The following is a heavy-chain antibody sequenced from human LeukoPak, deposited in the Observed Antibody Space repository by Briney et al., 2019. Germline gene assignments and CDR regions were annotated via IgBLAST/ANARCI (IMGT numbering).Heavy chain of an antibody. V-gene: IGHV5-51*01. Sequence: GESLKISCKGSGYSFTSYWISWVRQMPGKGLEWMGIIYPGDSDTRYSPSLQGQVTISADKSISTAYLQWSSLKASDTAMYYCARAGEYSSSWYDGFRRGDYGMDVWGQGTTVTVSS. CDR3: ARAGEYSSSWYDGFRRGDYGMDV. CDR1: GYSFTSYW. D-gene: IGHD6-13*01. J-gene: IGHJ6*02. CDR2: IYPGDSDT.